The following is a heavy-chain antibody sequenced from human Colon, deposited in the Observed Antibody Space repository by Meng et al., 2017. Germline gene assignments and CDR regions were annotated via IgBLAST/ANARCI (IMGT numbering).Heavy chain of an antibody. CDR2: LNPTGIT. Sequence: GRCLLKPSETLSLTCAVLGGCFMSYYWTSIRQPPGKGLQWIGELNPTGITNYNPSLKSRVTISADTSKNQFSLNLTSVTAADTAVYYCARRPSYYYGSGSYTRDYYFDYWGQGTLVTVSS. V-gene: IGHV4-34*01. D-gene: IGHD3-10*01. J-gene: IGHJ4*02. CDR3: ARRPSYYYGSGSYTRDYYFDY. CDR1: GGCFMSYY.